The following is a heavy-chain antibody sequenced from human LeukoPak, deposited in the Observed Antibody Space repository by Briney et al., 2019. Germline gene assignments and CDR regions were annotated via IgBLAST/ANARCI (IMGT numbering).Heavy chain of an antibody. V-gene: IGHV3-30*03. D-gene: IGHD6-19*01. Sequence: PGRSLRLSCAASGFTFSTYGMHWVRQAPGKGLEWVAVISNDGSDKYYADSVKGRFTISRDNAKNSLYLQMNSLRAEDTAVYYCARDVWYTAVAGTPDYWGQGTLVTVSS. CDR2: ISNDGSDK. J-gene: IGHJ4*02. CDR1: GFTFSTYG. CDR3: ARDVWYTAVAGTPDY.